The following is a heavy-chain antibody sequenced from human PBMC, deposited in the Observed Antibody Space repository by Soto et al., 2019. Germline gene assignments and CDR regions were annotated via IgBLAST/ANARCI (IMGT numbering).Heavy chain of an antibody. CDR1: GVSLTSGNL. V-gene: IGHV4-4*02. CDR2: IFHDGTA. CDR3: ARLVYDTRLNYMYFDF. J-gene: IGHJ4*02. Sequence: PSETLSLTCAVSGVSLTSGNLWTWVRQSPQRGLEYIGEIFHDGTANYYPSFERRVAMSVDTSRNQFSLKLTSVTAADTAVYFCARLVYDTRLNYMYFDFWGPGTLVTVSS. D-gene: IGHD3-10*01.